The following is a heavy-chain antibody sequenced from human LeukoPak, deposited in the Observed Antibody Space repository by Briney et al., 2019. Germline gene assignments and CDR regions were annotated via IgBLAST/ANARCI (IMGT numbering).Heavy chain of an antibody. D-gene: IGHD1-1*01. CDR3: ARWGGTRQYYFDY. Sequence: HPGRSLRLSCAVSGFIFSDYGFHWVRQAPGKGLEWVAVTRFDGSIKQYADSVKGRFTISRDASKNPLYLQMNFLKSEDTAVYYCARWGGTRQYYFDYWGQGTLVTVSS. CDR1: GFIFSDYG. CDR2: TRFDGSIK. J-gene: IGHJ4*02. V-gene: IGHV3-33*01.